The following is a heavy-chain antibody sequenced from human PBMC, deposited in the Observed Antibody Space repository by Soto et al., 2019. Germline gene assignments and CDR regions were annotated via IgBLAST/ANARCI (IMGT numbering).Heavy chain of an antibody. J-gene: IGHJ6*02. Sequence: SVKVSCKASGGTFSSYAISWVRQAPGQGLEWMGGIIPIFGTANYAQKFQGRVTITADESTSTAYMELSSLRSEDTAVYYCARGPLSGYSYGYATQGMDVWGQGTTVTVSS. CDR3: ARGPLSGYSYGYATQGMDV. CDR2: IIPIFGTA. CDR1: GGTFSSYA. D-gene: IGHD5-18*01. V-gene: IGHV1-69*13.